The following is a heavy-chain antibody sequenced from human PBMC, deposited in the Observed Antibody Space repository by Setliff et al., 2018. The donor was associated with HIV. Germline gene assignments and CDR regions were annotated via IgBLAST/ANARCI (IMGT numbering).Heavy chain of an antibody. V-gene: IGHV4-61*09. CDR2: IYTSGNT. D-gene: IGHD3-3*01. CDR1: GASISSGSYY. CDR3: AREPQFLEWHDS. Sequence: SETLSLTCTVSGASISSGSYYWSWIRQPAGKGLEWIGHIYTSGNTNYNPSLKSRVTISLDTSRNQFSLKLRSVTAADTAVYYCAREPQFLEWHDSGGQGTMVTVSS. J-gene: IGHJ3*02.